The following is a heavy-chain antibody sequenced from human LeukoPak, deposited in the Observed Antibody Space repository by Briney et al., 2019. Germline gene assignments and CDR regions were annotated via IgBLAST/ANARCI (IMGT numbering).Heavy chain of an antibody. V-gene: IGHV4-59*12. J-gene: IGHJ6*02. CDR1: GGSISSYY. CDR2: IYYSGST. Sequence: SETLSLTCAVSGGSISSYYWSWIRQPPGKGLEWIGYIYYSGSTNYNPSLKSRVTISVDTSKNQFSLKLSSVTAADTAVYYCARGSGWYGYYYYYGMDVWGQGTTVTVSS. CDR3: ARGSGWYGYYYYYGMDV. D-gene: IGHD6-19*01.